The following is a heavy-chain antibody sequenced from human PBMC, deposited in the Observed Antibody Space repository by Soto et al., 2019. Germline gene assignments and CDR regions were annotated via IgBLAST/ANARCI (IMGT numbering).Heavy chain of an antibody. J-gene: IGHJ5*01. CDR3: ARTRDYDTLTGYRDWFDSWGRGNWFDS. CDR1: GGSISGYY. Sequence: PSETLSLTCTVSGGSISGYYWSWILQPPGKGLEWIGCIYYSGSTKYNPSLMSRVTISVDTSKNQFSLNLNSVTAADTAVYYCARTRDYDTLTGYRDWFDSWGRGNWFDSWGQGTLVTVS. V-gene: IGHV4-59*01. D-gene: IGHD3-9*01. CDR2: IYYSGST.